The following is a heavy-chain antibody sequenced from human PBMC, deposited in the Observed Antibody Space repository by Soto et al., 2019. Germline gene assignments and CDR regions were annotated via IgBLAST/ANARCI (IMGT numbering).Heavy chain of an antibody. J-gene: IGHJ4*02. V-gene: IGHV5-10-1*01. CDR2: IDPSDSQT. CDR1: GYSFAGHW. CDR3: ARQIYDSDTGPNFQYYFDS. D-gene: IGHD3-22*01. Sequence: GESLKISCKGSGYSFAGHWITWERQKPGKGLEWMGRIDPSDSQTYYSPSFRGHVTISVTKSITTVFLQWSSLRASDTAMYYCARQIYDSDTGPNFQYYFDSWGQGTPVTVSS.